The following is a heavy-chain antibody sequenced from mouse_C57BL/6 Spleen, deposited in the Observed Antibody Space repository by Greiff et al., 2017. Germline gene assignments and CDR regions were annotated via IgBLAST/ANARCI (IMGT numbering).Heavy chain of an antibody. Sequence: VQLQQSGPELVKPGASVKISCKASGYSFTDYNMNWVKQSNGKSLEWIGVINPNYGTTSYNQKFKGKATLTVDQSSSTAYMQLNSLTSEDSAVYYCALITTVVATEDFDDWGQGTTLTVSS. D-gene: IGHD1-1*01. CDR1: GYSFTDYN. J-gene: IGHJ2*01. CDR3: ALITTVVATEDFDD. CDR2: INPNYGTT. V-gene: IGHV1-39*01.